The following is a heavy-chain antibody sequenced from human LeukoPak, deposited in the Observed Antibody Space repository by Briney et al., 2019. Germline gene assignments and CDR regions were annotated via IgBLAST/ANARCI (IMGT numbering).Heavy chain of an antibody. D-gene: IGHD1-14*01. Sequence: GGSLRLSCAASGCTFSSYAMSWVRQGPGKGLEWVSTIYGSAYSTYYADSVKGRFIISRDNSKNTLYLQMNSLRAEDTAVYYCAKRGSPEWYFDLWGRGTLVTVSS. CDR2: IYGSAYST. V-gene: IGHV3-23*01. CDR3: AKRGSPEWYFDL. CDR1: GCTFSSYA. J-gene: IGHJ2*01.